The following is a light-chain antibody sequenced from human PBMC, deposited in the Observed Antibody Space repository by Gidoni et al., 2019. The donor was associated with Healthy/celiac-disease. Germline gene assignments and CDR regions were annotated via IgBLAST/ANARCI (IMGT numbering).Light chain of an antibody. CDR1: PCPLHSIGNNS. CDR3: MQALQRKT. J-gene: IGKJ1*01. Sequence: DIARTQSLPSPPVTPGEPAAITGRSSPCPLHSIGNNSLDWYLQKPGQSPQLLIYLGSNRASGVHDRFSGRGAGTDFTMKSRRVEAEDVGVYCCMQALQRKTFXQXTKVEIK. V-gene: IGKV2-28*01. CDR2: LGS.